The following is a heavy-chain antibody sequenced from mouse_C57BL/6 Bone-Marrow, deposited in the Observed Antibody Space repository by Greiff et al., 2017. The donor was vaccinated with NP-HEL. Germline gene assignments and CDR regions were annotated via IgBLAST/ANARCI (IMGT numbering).Heavy chain of an antibody. CDR2: IYPGSGNT. Sequence: QVQLQQSGAELVRPGASVKLSCKASGYTFTDYYINWVKQRPGQGLEWIARIYPGSGNTYYNEKFKGKATLTAEKSSSTAYMQLSSLTSEDSAVYFCARERDGPLWRFAYWGQGTLVTVSA. CDR3: ARERDGPLWRFAY. CDR1: GYTFTDYY. V-gene: IGHV1-76*01. J-gene: IGHJ3*01. D-gene: IGHD2-3*01.